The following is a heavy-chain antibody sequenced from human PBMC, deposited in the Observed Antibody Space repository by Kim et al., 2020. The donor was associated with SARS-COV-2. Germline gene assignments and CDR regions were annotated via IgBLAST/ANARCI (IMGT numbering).Heavy chain of an antibody. D-gene: IGHD2-2*01. CDR2: T. J-gene: IGHJ4*02. V-gene: IGHV3-15*01. Sequence: TDYAAPVKGRFTIAREDSKNTLYLQMNSLKTEDTAVYYCTTGGVGYQLLSWGQGTLVTVSS. CDR3: TTGGVGYQLLS.